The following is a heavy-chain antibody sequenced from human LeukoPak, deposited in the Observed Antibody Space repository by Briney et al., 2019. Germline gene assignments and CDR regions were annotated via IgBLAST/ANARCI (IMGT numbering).Heavy chain of an antibody. V-gene: IGHV3-23*01. CDR3: AKARGDGWELLRGYYYYMDV. CDR2: ISGSGGST. CDR1: GFIFSDYN. Sequence: PGGSLRLSCEASGFIFSDYNMNWVRQAPGKGLEWVSAISGSGGSTYYADSVKGRFTISRDNSKNTLYLQMNSLRAEDTAVYYCAKARGDGWELLRGYYYYMDVWGKGTTVTVSS. D-gene: IGHD1-26*01. J-gene: IGHJ6*03.